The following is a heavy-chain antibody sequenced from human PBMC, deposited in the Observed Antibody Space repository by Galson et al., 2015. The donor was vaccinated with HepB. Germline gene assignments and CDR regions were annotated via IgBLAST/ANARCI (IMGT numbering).Heavy chain of an antibody. CDR1: GYTFTSYG. V-gene: IGHV1-18*01. J-gene: IGHJ6*03. CDR2: ISAYNGDT. CDR3: ARDPDGDFPGGYMDV. D-gene: IGHD4-17*01. Sequence: SVKVSCKASGYTFTSYGISWVRQAPGQGLEWMGWISAYNGDTNYAQKLQGRVTMTTDTSTSTAYMELRTLRSDDTAVYYCARDPDGDFPGGYMDVWGKGTTVTVSS.